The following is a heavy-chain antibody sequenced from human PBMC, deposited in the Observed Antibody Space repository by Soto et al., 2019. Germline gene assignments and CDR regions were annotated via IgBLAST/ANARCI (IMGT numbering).Heavy chain of an antibody. Sequence: WGSLRISWAASVFIFSIYRMNWVRQAPGRGLEWASYISSSSRPIYYADSVNGRFTISRDNGKNSLYLQMNSLRDEDTAVYYCARDWWPNAFDNWGRGTLVTVSS. CDR1: VFIFSIYR. CDR3: ARDWWPNAFDN. D-gene: IGHD2-15*01. V-gene: IGHV3-48*02. J-gene: IGHJ4*02. CDR2: ISSSSRPI.